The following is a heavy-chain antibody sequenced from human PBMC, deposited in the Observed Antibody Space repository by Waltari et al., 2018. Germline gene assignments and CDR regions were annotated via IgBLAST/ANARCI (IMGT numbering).Heavy chain of an antibody. CDR1: GFTFSSYA. V-gene: IGHV3-30-3*01. CDR2: ISYDGSNK. Sequence: QVQLVESGGGVVQPGRSLRLSCAASGFTFSSYAMHWVRQAPGKGLEWVAVISYDGSNKYYADSVKGRFTISRDNSKNTLYLQMNSLRAEDTAVYYCASSIVGATNYFDYWGQGTLVTVSS. CDR3: ASSIVGATNYFDY. D-gene: IGHD1-26*01. J-gene: IGHJ4*02.